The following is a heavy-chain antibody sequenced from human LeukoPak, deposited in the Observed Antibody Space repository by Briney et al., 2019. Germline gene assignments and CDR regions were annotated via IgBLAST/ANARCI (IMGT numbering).Heavy chain of an antibody. CDR3: AVYDSSGYYYEWSMDV. Sequence: ASVKVSCKASGYTFTGYYMHWVRQAPGQGLEWMGWINPNSGGTNYAQKFQGRVTMTRDTSISTAYMELSRLRSDDTAVYYCAVYDSSGYYYEWSMDVWGKGTTVSVSS. V-gene: IGHV1-2*02. CDR2: INPNSGGT. J-gene: IGHJ6*03. D-gene: IGHD3-22*01. CDR1: GYTFTGYY.